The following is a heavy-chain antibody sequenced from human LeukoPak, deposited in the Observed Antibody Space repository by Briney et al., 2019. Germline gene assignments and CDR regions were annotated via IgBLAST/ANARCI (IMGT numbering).Heavy chain of an antibody. CDR3: ARGPVGGTTYNDGDAFDI. D-gene: IGHD1-7*01. CDR2: IYYSEST. CDR1: GGSISSYY. J-gene: IGHJ3*02. V-gene: IGHV4-39*07. Sequence: PSETLSLTCTVSGGSISSYYWGWIRQPPGKGLEWIGSIYYSESTYQNPSLKSRVTISVDTSKNQFSLKLSSVTAADTAVYYCARGPVGGTTYNDGDAFDIWGQGTMVTVSS.